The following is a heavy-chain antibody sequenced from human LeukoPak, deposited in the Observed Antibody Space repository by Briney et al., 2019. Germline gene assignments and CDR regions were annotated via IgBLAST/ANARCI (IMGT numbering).Heavy chain of an antibody. CDR2: ISGSGGST. CDR3: AREGGFYRPLDY. J-gene: IGHJ4*02. V-gene: IGHV3-23*01. CDR1: GFTFRSYG. Sequence: PGGSLRLSCAASGFTFRSYGMTWVRQAPGKGLEWVSAISGSGGSTFYADSVKGRFTISRDNSKNTLYLQMNSLRAEDTAVYYCAREGGFYRPLDYSGQGTLVTVSS. D-gene: IGHD3-3*01.